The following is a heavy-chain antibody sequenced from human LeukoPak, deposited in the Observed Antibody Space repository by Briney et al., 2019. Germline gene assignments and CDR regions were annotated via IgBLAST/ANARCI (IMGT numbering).Heavy chain of an antibody. CDR2: IIPIFGTA. J-gene: IGHJ4*02. D-gene: IGHD4-17*01. V-gene: IGHV1-69*05. CDR1: GGTFSSYA. CDR3: ARVTVTTTIEHY. Sequence: ASVKVSCKGSGGTFSSYAISWVRQAPGQGLEWMGGIIPIFGTANYAQKFQGRVTITTDESTSTAYMELSSLRSEDTAVYYCARVTVTTTIEHYWGQGTLVTVS.